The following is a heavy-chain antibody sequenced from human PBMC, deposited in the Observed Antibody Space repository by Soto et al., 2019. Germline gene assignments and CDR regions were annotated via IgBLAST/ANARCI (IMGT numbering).Heavy chain of an antibody. CDR1: GFTFSSYA. Sequence: VQLLESGGGLVQPGGSLRLSCAASGFTFSSYAMSWVRQAPGKGLEWVSAISGSGGSTYYADSVKGRFTISRDNSKNTLYLQMNSLRAEDTAVYYCAKDLFINSTVTTESREGDAFDIWGQGTMVTVSS. V-gene: IGHV3-23*01. J-gene: IGHJ3*02. CDR2: ISGSGGST. D-gene: IGHD4-17*01. CDR3: AKDLFINSTVTTESREGDAFDI.